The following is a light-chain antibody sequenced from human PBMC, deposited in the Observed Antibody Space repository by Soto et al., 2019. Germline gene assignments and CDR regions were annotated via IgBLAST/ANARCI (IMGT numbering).Light chain of an antibody. Sequence: EIVLTQAPASLALSPGEIATLSCSASQIVSRYLAWYQHKPGQAPRLPTYGASTRATRIPDRFSGSGSGTDFTLTIARLEPGDFAVYYCQKYGNSPQKFGQGTKVDIK. CDR3: QKYGNSPQK. CDR2: GAS. J-gene: IGKJ1*01. CDR1: QIVSRY. V-gene: IGKV3-20*01.